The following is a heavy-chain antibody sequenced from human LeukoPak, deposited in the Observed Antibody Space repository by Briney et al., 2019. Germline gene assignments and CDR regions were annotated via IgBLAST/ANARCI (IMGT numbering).Heavy chain of an antibody. CDR1: GASISSGDYY. V-gene: IGHV4-30-4*01. J-gene: IGHJ4*02. D-gene: IGHD3-10*01. CDR2: IYYSGST. Sequence: SETLSLTCTVSGASISSGDYYWSWIRQPPGKGLEWIGYIYYSGSTYYNPSLKSRVIISVDTSKNQFSLKLSSVTAADTAVYYCARDRHGKAGRYFDYWGQGILVTVSS. CDR3: ARDRHGKAGRYFDY.